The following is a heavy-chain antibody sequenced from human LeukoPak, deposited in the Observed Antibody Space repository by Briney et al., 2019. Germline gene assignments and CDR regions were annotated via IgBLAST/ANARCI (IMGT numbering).Heavy chain of an antibody. J-gene: IGHJ4*02. CDR2: VYHSGST. CDR3: ARLSGAPVRHPIYHFDY. V-gene: IGHV4-38-2*01. D-gene: IGHD1-26*01. CDR1: GYSISCDY. Sequence: SETLSLTCAVSGYSISCDYWGWIRQPPGKGLNCIGYVYHSGSTYKNPSLKSRVSISLDTSNNQFSLKLTSVTAADTAIYYCARLSGAPVRHPIYHFDYWGRGTLVTVSS.